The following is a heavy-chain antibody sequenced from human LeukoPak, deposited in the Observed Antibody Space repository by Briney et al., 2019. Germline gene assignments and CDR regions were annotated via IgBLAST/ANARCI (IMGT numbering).Heavy chain of an antibody. Sequence: GGSLRLSCAASGFTFSSYSMNWVRQAPGKGLEWVSYISSRSNMIYYADSVKGRFTISRDNVKNSLYLQMNSLRAEDTAVYYCARDLDLVGTRNWFDPWGQGTLVTVSS. CDR2: ISSRSNMI. D-gene: IGHD1-26*01. CDR3: ARDLDLVGTRNWFDP. V-gene: IGHV3-48*04. J-gene: IGHJ5*02. CDR1: GFTFSSYS.